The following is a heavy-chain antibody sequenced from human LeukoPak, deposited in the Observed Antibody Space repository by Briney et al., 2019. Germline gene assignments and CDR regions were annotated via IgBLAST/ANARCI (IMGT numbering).Heavy chain of an antibody. J-gene: IGHJ4*02. CDR3: ARSLGYCTRTTCSDTEEGY. Sequence: ASVKVSCKASGYTFTSYAMHWVRQAPGQRLEWMGWINAGNGDTKYSQKFQGRVTITRDTSANTAYMELSSLRSEDTAVYYCARSLGYCTRTTCSDTEEGYWGQGTLVTVSS. CDR2: INAGNGDT. D-gene: IGHD2-2*01. V-gene: IGHV1-3*01. CDR1: GYTFTSYA.